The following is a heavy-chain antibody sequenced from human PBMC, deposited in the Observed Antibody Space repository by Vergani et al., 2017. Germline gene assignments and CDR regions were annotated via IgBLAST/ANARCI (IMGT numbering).Heavy chain of an antibody. Sequence: VQLVESGGGLVKPGGSLRLSCAASGFTFNIYAMSWVRQAPGMGLEWVSTVTYNGGRTYYADSVTGRFTISRDNSKNTLFLQLKTLRAEDTGVYYCAKDYNIMGALHYWGQGTLVAVSS. CDR1: GFTFNIYA. D-gene: IGHD5-12*01. CDR2: VTYNGGRT. J-gene: IGHJ4*02. CDR3: AKDYNIMGALHY. V-gene: IGHV3-23*04.